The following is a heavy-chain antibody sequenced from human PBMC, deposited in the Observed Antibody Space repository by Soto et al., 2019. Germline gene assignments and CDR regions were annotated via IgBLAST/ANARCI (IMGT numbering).Heavy chain of an antibody. CDR2: IIPIFGTA. D-gene: IGHD5-12*01. CDR1: GGTFSSYA. CDR3: ARGKQSGYSGYVNRAVDI. Sequence: QVQLVQSGAEVKKPGSSVKVSCKAAGGTFSSYAISWVRQAPGQGLEWMGGIIPIFGTANYAQKFQGRVTITADESTSIAYMELSSLRSEDTAVYYCARGKQSGYSGYVNRAVDIWGQGTMVTVCS. J-gene: IGHJ3*02. V-gene: IGHV1-69*01.